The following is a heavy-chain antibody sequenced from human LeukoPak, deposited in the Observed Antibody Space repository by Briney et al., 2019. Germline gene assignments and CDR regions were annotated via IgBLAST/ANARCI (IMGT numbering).Heavy chain of an antibody. V-gene: IGHV1-2*02. CDR2: INPNSGGT. D-gene: IGHD5-24*01. Sequence: EASVKVSCKASGYTFTGYYMHWVRQAPGQGLEWMGWINPNSGGTNYAQKLQGRVTMTTDTSTSTAYMELRSLRSDDTAVYYCARDLQGYYYYYMDVWGKGTTVTISS. CDR3: ARDLQGYYYYYMDV. J-gene: IGHJ6*03. CDR1: GYTFTGYY.